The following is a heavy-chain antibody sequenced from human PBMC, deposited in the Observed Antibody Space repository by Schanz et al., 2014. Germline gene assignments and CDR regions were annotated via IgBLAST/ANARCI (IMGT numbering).Heavy chain of an antibody. D-gene: IGHD3-3*01. J-gene: IGHJ6*03. Sequence: QGQLVQSGPEVKEPGASVKVSCKASGYTFTSHGISWVRQAPGQGLEWMGWISAYNGHTDYAQKLQGRVTLTTDTSTSTAYMELRNLRSDDTAVYYCATVSYDFWSGKDYYSFHMDVWGKGTTVTVSS. CDR3: ATVSYDFWSGKDYYSFHMDV. CDR2: ISAYNGHT. CDR1: GYTFTSHG. V-gene: IGHV1-18*01.